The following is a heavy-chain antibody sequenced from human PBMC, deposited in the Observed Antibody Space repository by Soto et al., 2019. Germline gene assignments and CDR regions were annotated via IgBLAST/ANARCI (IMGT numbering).Heavy chain of an antibody. Sequence: EVQVVESGGGLVQPGGSLRLSCTASGFTFSSHWMSWVRQAPGKGLEWVAFIKGDGSETHYVDSVKGRFTISRDNDKKSLFLQMNSLTVEDTAVYYGAREWTTPDYWGQGTLVTVSS. J-gene: IGHJ4*02. CDR2: IKGDGSET. CDR3: AREWTTPDY. V-gene: IGHV3-7*01. D-gene: IGHD5-12*01. CDR1: GFTFSSHW.